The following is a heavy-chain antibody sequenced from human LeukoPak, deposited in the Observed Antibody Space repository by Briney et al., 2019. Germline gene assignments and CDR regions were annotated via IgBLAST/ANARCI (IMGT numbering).Heavy chain of an antibody. CDR3: ARALTHYVWGSYRPGLGAFDI. D-gene: IGHD3-16*02. V-gene: IGHV1-2*02. CDR2: INPNSGGT. Sequence: GASVKVSCKASGYTFSGYHMHWVRQAPGQGLEWMGWINPNSGGTNYAQKFQGRVTMTRDTSISTAYMELSRLRSDDTAVYYCARALTHYVWGSYRPGLGAFDIWGQGTMVTVSS. CDR1: GYTFSGYH. J-gene: IGHJ3*02.